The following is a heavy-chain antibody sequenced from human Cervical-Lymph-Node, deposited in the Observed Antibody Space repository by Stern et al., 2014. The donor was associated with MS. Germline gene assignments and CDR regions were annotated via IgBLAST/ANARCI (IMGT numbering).Heavy chain of an antibody. D-gene: IGHD6-19*01. CDR2: VFHTGTP. J-gene: IGHJ4*02. Sequence: VQLVESGPGLVKPSGTLSLTCAVSGDSINNNNWWSWVRQSPGKGLEWIGDVFHTGTPNYKSSLKSRVTLSVDKSKNQFSLKLTSVTAADTAVYYCALAVAGTREVYDYWGQGKLVTVSS. V-gene: IGHV4-4*02. CDR3: ALAVAGTREVYDY. CDR1: GDSINNNNW.